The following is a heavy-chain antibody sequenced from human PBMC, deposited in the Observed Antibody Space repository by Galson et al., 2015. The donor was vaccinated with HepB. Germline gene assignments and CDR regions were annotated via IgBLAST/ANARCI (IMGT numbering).Heavy chain of an antibody. CDR1: GFTFSDYW. D-gene: IGHD3-16*01. Sequence: LSCAASGFTFSDYWMSWVRRAPGKGLEWVANIKQDGSVKYFVDSVKGRFTISRDNAKNSLYLQMNSLGAEDTAVYYCVRNGGAFDYWGQGTLVTVSS. V-gene: IGHV3-7*01. CDR2: IKQDGSVK. CDR3: VRNGGAFDY. J-gene: IGHJ4*02.